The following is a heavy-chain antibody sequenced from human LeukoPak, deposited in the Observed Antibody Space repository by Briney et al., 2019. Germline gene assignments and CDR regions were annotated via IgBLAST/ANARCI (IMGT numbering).Heavy chain of an antibody. V-gene: IGHV1-24*01. D-gene: IGHD4-17*01. CDR3: ATVSGDYGGGDY. CDR2: FDPEDGET. J-gene: IGHJ4*02. CDR1: GYTLTELS. Sequence: ASVKVSCKVSGYTLTELSMHWVRQAPGKGLEWMGGFDPEDGETIYAQKFQGRVTMTEDTSTDTAYMELSSLRSEDTAVYYCATVSGDYGGGDYWGQGTLVTVSS.